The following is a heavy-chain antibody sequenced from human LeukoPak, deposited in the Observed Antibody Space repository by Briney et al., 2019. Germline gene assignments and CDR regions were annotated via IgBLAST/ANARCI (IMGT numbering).Heavy chain of an antibody. V-gene: IGHV1-69*05. D-gene: IGHD2-21*01. Sequence: GASVKVSCKASGGTFSSYAISWVRQAPGQGLEWMGGIIPIFGTANYAQKFQGRVTITTDESTSTAYMELSSLRSEDTAVYYCARDSDSRRHMDVWGKGTTVTVSS. CDR2: IIPIFGTA. CDR1: GGTFSSYA. CDR3: ARDSDSRRHMDV. J-gene: IGHJ6*03.